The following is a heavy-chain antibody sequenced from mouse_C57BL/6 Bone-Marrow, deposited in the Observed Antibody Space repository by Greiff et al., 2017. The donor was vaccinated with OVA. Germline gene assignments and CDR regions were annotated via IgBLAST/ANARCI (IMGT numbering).Heavy chain of an antibody. V-gene: IGHV5-15*01. CDR3: AREDYYYGSSSFAY. Sequence: EVKLVESGGGLVQPGGSLKLSCAASGFTFSDYGMAWVRQAPRKGPEWVAFISNLAYSLYYADTVTGRLPFPRANAKNTLYLEMSSLRSEDTAMYYCAREDYYYGSSSFAYWGQGTLVTVSA. J-gene: IGHJ3*01. CDR1: GFTFSDYG. D-gene: IGHD1-1*01. CDR2: ISNLAYSL.